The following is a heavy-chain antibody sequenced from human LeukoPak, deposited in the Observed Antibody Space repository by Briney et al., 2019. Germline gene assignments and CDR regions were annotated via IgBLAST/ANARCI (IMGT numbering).Heavy chain of an antibody. CDR3: AKDESRPEFFHH. D-gene: IGHD1-14*01. CDR2: ISWDGGAT. Sequence: PGGSLRLPCAASGFIFDDYPMHWVRQTPGKGLEWVSLISWDGGATYYADSVKGRFTISRDNSKNSLYLQMNSLRTEDTALYYCAKDESRPEFFHHWGQGTLVTVSS. V-gene: IGHV3-43*01. CDR1: GFIFDDYP. J-gene: IGHJ1*01.